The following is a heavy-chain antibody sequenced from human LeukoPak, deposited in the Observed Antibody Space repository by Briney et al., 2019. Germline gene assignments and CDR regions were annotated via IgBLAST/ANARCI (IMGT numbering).Heavy chain of an antibody. D-gene: IGHD6-13*01. CDR1: GGSFSGYY. Sequence: PSETLSLTCAVYGGSFSGYYWGWIRQPPGKGLEWIGEINHSGSTNYNPSLKSRVTISVDTSKNQFSLKLSSVTAADTAVYYCARGGRYRYSSSWFFDYWGQGTLVTVSS. CDR3: ARGGRYRYSSSWFFDY. J-gene: IGHJ4*02. V-gene: IGHV4-34*01. CDR2: INHSGST.